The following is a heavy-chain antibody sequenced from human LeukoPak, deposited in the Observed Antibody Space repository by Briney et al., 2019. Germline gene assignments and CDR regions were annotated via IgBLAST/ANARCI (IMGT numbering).Heavy chain of an antibody. D-gene: IGHD7-27*01. CDR1: GFTFSNYA. CDR2: IGDSGGST. V-gene: IGHV3-23*01. CDR3: ANNWGAVAY. J-gene: IGHJ4*02. Sequence: GGSLRLSCAASGFTFSNYAMNWVRQAPGKGLEWVSSIGDSGGSTHYADSVKGRFTIFRDNSKNTLYLQMNSLRAEDTAVYYCANNWGAVAYWGQGTLVTVSS.